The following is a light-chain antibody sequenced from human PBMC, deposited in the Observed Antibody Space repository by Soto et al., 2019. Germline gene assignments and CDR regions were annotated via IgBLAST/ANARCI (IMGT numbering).Light chain of an antibody. V-gene: IGKV3-20*01. CDR3: QQYGSSGT. CDR1: QTVYNGY. Sequence: EILMTQSPDTLSVSPLEVATLSFTASQTVYNGYLAWYQQKPGQAPRLLIYGASSRATGIPDRFSGSGSGTDFTLTISRLEPEDFAVYYCQQYGSSGTFGQGTKVDI. CDR2: GAS. J-gene: IGKJ1*01.